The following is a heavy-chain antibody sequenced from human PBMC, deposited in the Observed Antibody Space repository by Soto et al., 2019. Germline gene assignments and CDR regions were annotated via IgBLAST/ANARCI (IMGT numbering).Heavy chain of an antibody. Sequence: GASVKVSCKASGYTFTSYGISWVRQAPGQGLEWMGWISAYNGNTNYAQKLQGRVTMTTDTSTSTAYMELRSLRSDDTAVYYCARDYDFWSGERHYYYGMDVWGQGTTVTVSS. CDR3: ARDYDFWSGERHYYYGMDV. D-gene: IGHD3-3*01. J-gene: IGHJ6*02. V-gene: IGHV1-18*01. CDR2: ISAYNGNT. CDR1: GYTFTSYG.